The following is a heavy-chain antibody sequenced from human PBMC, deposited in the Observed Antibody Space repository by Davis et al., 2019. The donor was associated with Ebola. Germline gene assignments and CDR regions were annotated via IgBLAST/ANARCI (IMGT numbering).Heavy chain of an antibody. V-gene: IGHV1-46*01. CDR1: GYTFTSYY. CDR2: INPSGGST. J-gene: IGHJ6*02. CDR3: ARDRGYGETPAIRPVFPFYYYYGMDV. Sequence: ASVKVSCKASGYTFTSYYMHWVRQAPGQGLEWMGIINPSGGSTSYAQKFQGRVTMTRDTSTSTVYMELSSLRSEDTAVYYCARDRGYGETPAIRPVFPFYYYYGMDVWGQGTTVTVSS. D-gene: IGHD4-17*01.